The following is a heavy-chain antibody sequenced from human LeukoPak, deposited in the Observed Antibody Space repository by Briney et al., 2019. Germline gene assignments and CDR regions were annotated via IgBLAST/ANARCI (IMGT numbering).Heavy chain of an antibody. CDR3: AKCFHGGDCYENWFDP. Sequence: PGGSLRLSCAASGFTFSSYAMSWVRQAPGKGLEWVSAISGSGGSTYYADSVKGRFTISRDNSKNTLYLQMNSLRAEDTAVYYCAKCFHGGDCYENWFDPWGQGTLVTVSS. V-gene: IGHV3-23*01. CDR1: GFTFSSYA. J-gene: IGHJ5*02. CDR2: ISGSGGST. D-gene: IGHD2-21*02.